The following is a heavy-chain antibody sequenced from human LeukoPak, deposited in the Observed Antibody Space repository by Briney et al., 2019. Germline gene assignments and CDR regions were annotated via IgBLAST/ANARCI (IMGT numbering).Heavy chain of an antibody. Sequence: SETLSLTCGVYGGSFNSYYWSWIRQPPGKGLEWIGYIYYSGSTNYNPSLKSRVTISVDTSKNQFSLKLSSVTAADTAVYYCARHQRGNSDAFDIWGQGTMVTVSS. CDR1: GGSFNSYY. CDR3: ARHQRGNSDAFDI. D-gene: IGHD4-23*01. J-gene: IGHJ3*02. V-gene: IGHV4-59*13. CDR2: IYYSGST.